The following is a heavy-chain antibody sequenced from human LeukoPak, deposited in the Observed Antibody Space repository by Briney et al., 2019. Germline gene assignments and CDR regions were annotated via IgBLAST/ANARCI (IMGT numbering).Heavy chain of an antibody. Sequence: ASVKVSCKASGYTFTSYAMHWVRQAPGQRLEWMGWINAGNGNTKYSQKFQGRVTITRDTSASTAYMELSSLRSEGTAVYYCARGPTPDIVVVPAAIFYDYWGQGTLVTVSS. CDR1: GYTFTSYA. V-gene: IGHV1-3*01. CDR3: ARGPTPDIVVVPAAIFYDY. J-gene: IGHJ4*02. D-gene: IGHD2-2*02. CDR2: INAGNGNT.